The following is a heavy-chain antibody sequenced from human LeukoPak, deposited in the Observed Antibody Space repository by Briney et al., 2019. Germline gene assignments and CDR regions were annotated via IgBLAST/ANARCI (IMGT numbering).Heavy chain of an antibody. V-gene: IGHV3-23*01. CDR2: ISGSGGST. Sequence: GSLRLSCAASGFTFSSYAMSWVRQAPGKGLEWVSAISGSGGSTYYADSVKGRFTISRDNSKNTLYLQMNSLRAEDTAVYYCAKDLRITYYDFWSGGFDYWGQGTLVTVSS. CDR1: GFTFSSYA. D-gene: IGHD3-3*01. J-gene: IGHJ4*02. CDR3: AKDLRITYYDFWSGGFDY.